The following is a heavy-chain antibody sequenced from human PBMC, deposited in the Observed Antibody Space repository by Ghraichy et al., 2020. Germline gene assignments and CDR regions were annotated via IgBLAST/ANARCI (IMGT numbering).Heavy chain of an antibody. V-gene: IGHV3-23*01. CDR3: ARGTGYSYGKTALDY. Sequence: GESLNIPCVASGFSFSSYAMSWVRQAPGKGLDWVSGITGSGGSTYSADSVKGRFTISRDNSKNMLYLQMNSLRAEDTAVYYCARGTGYSYGKTALDYWGQGTLVTVSS. D-gene: IGHD5-18*01. CDR1: GFSFSSYA. J-gene: IGHJ4*02. CDR2: ITGSGGST.